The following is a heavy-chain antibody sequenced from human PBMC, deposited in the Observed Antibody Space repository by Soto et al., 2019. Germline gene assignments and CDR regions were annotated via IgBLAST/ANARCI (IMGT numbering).Heavy chain of an antibody. J-gene: IGHJ5*02. D-gene: IGHD2-2*01. CDR1: GVPMTNTNW. Sequence: SETLSRTCAVSGVPMTNTNWCSWVRHPPWKGREWIGEVFHSGSTNYNPSLKSRVTISVDKSKNQFSLNLTSVTAADTAVYYCARAAKGQCSGSSFYRWFDTWAQGTMDTVSS. CDR3: ARAAKGQCSGSSFYRWFDT. V-gene: IGHV4-4*02. CDR2: VFHSGST.